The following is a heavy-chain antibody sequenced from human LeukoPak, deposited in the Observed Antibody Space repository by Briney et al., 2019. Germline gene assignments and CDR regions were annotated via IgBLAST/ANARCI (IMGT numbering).Heavy chain of an antibody. V-gene: IGHV7-4-1*02. CDR3: ARTPDSIAVADY. CDR2: INTNTGNP. J-gene: IGHJ4*02. Sequence: ASAKLLCNASGCTCTRYAKNVVLGARGQGLEWMGWINTNTGNPTYAQGFTGRFVFSLDTSVSTAYLQISSLKAEDTAVYYCARTPDSIAVADYWGQGTLVTSPQ. D-gene: IGHD6-19*01. CDR1: GCTCTRYA.